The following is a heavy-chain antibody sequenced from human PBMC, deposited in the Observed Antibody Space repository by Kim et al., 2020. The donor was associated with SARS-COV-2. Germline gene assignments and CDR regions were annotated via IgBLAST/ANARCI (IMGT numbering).Heavy chain of an antibody. V-gene: IGHV3-7*01. CDR3: ARGGGVDV. J-gene: IGHJ6*02. Sequence: GGSLRLSCAASGFTFSGYWMSWVRQAPGRGLEWVAKIKEDGSVKYYVDSVKGRFTISRDNAKNSLYLQMDSLRVEDTAVYNFARGGGVDVWGQGTTVTVSS. CDR1: GFTFSGYW. CDR2: IKEDGSVK.